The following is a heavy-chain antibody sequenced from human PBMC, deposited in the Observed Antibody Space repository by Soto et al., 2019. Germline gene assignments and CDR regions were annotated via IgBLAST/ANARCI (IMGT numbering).Heavy chain of an antibody. D-gene: IGHD1-7*01. CDR3: ASRGTPAYFDY. V-gene: IGHV4-59*01. CDR1: GGSISSYD. CDR2: IYYSGST. Sequence: SVTHSLTCTVAGGSISSYDWSWIRQPPGKGLEWIGYIYYSGSTNYNPSLKSRVTISVDTSKNQFSLKLSSVTAADTAVYYCASRGTPAYFDYWGQGPLVTVSS. J-gene: IGHJ4*02.